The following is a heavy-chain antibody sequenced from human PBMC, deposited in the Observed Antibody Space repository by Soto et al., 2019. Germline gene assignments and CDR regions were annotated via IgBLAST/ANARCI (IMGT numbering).Heavy chain of an antibody. CDR1: GGSFSGYY. V-gene: IGHV4-34*01. Sequence: SETLSLTCAVYGGSFSGYYWSWIRQPPGKGLEWIGEINHSGSTNYNPSLKSRVTVSVDTSKNQFSLKLSSVTAADTAVYYCAGRGYSYGFGVYYYYGMDVWGQGTTVTVSS. J-gene: IGHJ6*02. D-gene: IGHD5-18*01. CDR3: AGRGYSYGFGVYYYYGMDV. CDR2: INHSGST.